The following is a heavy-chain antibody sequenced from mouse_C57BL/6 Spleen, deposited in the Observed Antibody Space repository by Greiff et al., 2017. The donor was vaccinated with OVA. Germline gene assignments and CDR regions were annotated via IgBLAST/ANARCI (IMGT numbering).Heavy chain of an antibody. Sequence: VQLQQPGAELVKPGASVKLSCKASGYTFTSYWMQWVKQRPGQGLEWIGEIDPSDSYTNYNQKFKGKATLTVDTSSSTAYMQLSSLTSEDSAVYYCARQLRGGYAMDYWGQGTSVTVSS. CDR1: GYTFTSYW. J-gene: IGHJ4*01. CDR2: IDPSDSYT. V-gene: IGHV1-50*01. CDR3: ARQLRGGYAMDY. D-gene: IGHD3-2*02.